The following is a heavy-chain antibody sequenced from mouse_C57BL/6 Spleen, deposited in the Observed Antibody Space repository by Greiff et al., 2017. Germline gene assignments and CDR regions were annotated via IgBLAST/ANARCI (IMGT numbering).Heavy chain of an antibody. D-gene: IGHD2-4*01. J-gene: IGHJ3*01. Sequence: EVKLQESGPGLVKPSQSLSLTCSVTGYSITSGYYWNWIRQLPGNKLEWMGYINYDGSNNYNPSLKNRISITRDTSKNQFFLKLNSVTTEDTATYYCARDDYGGCAYWGQGTLVTVSA. V-gene: IGHV3-6*01. CDR1: GYSITSGYY. CDR3: ARDDYGGCAY. CDR2: INYDGSN.